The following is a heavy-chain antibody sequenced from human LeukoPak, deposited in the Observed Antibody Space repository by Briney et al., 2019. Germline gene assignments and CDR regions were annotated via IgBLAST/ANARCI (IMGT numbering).Heavy chain of an antibody. CDR1: GYTFTGYY. V-gene: IGHV1-2*02. Sequence: GASVKVSCKASGYTFTGYYMHWVRQAPGQGLEWMGWINPYSGDTNYAQNFQGRVTMTRDTSISTAYMELSRLRSDDTAVYYCARDRVTAAGTFRLDYWGQGTLVTVSS. D-gene: IGHD6-13*01. CDR3: ARDRVTAAGTFRLDY. CDR2: INPYSGDT. J-gene: IGHJ4*02.